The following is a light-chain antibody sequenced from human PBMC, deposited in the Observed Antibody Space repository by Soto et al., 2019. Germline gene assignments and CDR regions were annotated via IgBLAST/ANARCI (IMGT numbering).Light chain of an antibody. V-gene: IGKV1-5*03. Sequence: DIQMTQSPSTLSASVGDRVTITCRASQNINDLLAWYQQKPGKAPNLLIYKASSLESGVPSRFSGSGYGTEFTLTISSLQPDDFATFYCQQYSTYSRACGQVPKVDIK. CDR1: QNINDL. J-gene: IGKJ1*01. CDR2: KAS. CDR3: QQYSTYSRA.